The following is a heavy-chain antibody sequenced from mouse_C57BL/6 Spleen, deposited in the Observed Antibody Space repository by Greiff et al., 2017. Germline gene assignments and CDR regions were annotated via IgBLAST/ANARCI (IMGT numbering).Heavy chain of an antibody. Sequence: VQLQQSGAELVRPGTSVKVSCKASGYAFTNYLIEWVKQRPGQGLEWIGVINPGSGGTNYNEKFKGKATLTADKSSSTAYMQLSSLTSEDSAVYFCASYYDYDGYYFDHWCQGTTLTVSS. CDR1: GYAFTNYL. D-gene: IGHD2-4*01. CDR2: INPGSGGT. J-gene: IGHJ2*01. V-gene: IGHV1-54*01. CDR3: ASYYDYDGYYFDH.